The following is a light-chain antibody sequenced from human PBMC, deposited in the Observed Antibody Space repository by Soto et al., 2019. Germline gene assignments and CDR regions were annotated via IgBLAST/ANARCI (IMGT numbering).Light chain of an antibody. CDR2: AAS. CDR3: QQTYSTLSIT. V-gene: IGKV1-39*01. J-gene: IGKJ5*01. Sequence: DIQMTQSPSSLSASVGDRVTITCRASESIARHLNWYQQKPGKAPKLLIYAASSLQNGVPSRFRGGGSGTDFTLTISNLQPEDFPTYYCQQTYSTLSITFGQGTRLEIK. CDR1: ESIARH.